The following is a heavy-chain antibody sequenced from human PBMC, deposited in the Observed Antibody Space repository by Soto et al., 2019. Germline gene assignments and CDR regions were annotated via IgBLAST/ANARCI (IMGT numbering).Heavy chain of an antibody. D-gene: IGHD2-2*01. V-gene: IGHV4-30-4*01. J-gene: IGHJ5*02. Sequence: QVQLQESGPGLVKPSQTLSLTCTVSGGSISSGDYYWSWIRQPPGKGLEWIGYIYYSGSTYYNPSLKSRVTMSEDTSKNQFSLKLSSVTAADTAVYYCARATIVLVPAAMVSHWFDPWGQGTLVTVSS. CDR3: ARATIVLVPAAMVSHWFDP. CDR2: IYYSGST. CDR1: GGSISSGDYY.